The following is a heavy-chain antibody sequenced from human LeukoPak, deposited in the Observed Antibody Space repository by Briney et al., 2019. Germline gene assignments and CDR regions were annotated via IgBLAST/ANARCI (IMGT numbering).Heavy chain of an antibody. D-gene: IGHD6-25*01. CDR2: INPNRWGT. CDR1: GYTFTDYY. J-gene: IGHJ4*02. V-gene: IGHV1-2*02. Sequence: ASVKVSCKASGYTFTDYYTHWVRQAPAQGLEGMGWINPNRWGTNYAQKFQDRVTMTRDTSISTVYMELSRLRSDDTAVSYCARLLSGPDGDYWGQGTLVTVSS. CDR3: ARLLSGPDGDY.